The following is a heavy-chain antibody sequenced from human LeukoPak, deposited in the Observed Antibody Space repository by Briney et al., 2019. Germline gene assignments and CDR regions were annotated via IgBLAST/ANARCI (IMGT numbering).Heavy chain of an antibody. CDR1: GYTFTNFG. CDR3: AKDLSGRKGPFDY. Sequence: GASVKVSCKASGYTFTNFGINWVRQAPGQGLEWMGGIIPIFGTANYAQKFQGRVTITADESTSTAYMELSSLRAEDTAVYYCAKDLSGRKGPFDYWGQGTLVTVSS. CDR2: IIPIFGTA. J-gene: IGHJ4*02. D-gene: IGHD3-10*01. V-gene: IGHV1-69*13.